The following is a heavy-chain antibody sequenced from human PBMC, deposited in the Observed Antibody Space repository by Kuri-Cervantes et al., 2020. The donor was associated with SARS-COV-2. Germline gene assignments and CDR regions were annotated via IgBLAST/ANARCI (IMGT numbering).Heavy chain of an antibody. CDR1: GDSISSGYY. J-gene: IGHJ4*02. V-gene: IGHV4-38-2*02. Sequence: ESLKISCTVSGDSISSGYYWGWIRQPPGKGLEWIGSIYHSGSTYYNPSLKSRVTISVDTSKKQFSLNLGSVTVADTAVYYCARAQRDFWSASVDYWGQGLLVTVSS. CDR2: IYHSGST. D-gene: IGHD3-3*01. CDR3: ARAQRDFWSASVDY.